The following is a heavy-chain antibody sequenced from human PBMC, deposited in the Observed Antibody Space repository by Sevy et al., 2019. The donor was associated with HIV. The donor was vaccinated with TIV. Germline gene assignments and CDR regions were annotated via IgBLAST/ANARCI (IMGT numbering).Heavy chain of an antibody. CDR3: TTDLWSDCSSTSCSKLHAFDI. Sequence: GGSLRLSCAASGFTFSNAWMSWVRQAPGKGLEWVGRIKSKTDGGTTDYAAPVKGRFTISRDDSKNTLYLQTNSLKTEDTAVYYCTTDLWSDCSSTSCSKLHAFDIWGQGTMVTVSS. J-gene: IGHJ3*02. V-gene: IGHV3-15*01. CDR1: GFTFSNAW. D-gene: IGHD2-2*01. CDR2: IKSKTDGGTT.